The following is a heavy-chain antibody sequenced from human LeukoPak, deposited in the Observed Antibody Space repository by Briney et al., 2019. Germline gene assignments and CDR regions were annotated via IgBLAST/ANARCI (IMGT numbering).Heavy chain of an antibody. CDR3: ARDIELRC. J-gene: IGHJ4*02. V-gene: IGHV3-23*01. D-gene: IGHD2-15*01. Sequence: PGGSLRLSREASGLTFSDSVVSCVRPPSGRRLQWVSLIRPRRRNSYHATSVKGRFTVSPDSSKNTLRLHMNSLRAEDTAVYYCARDIELRCWGQGTLVTVSS. CDR1: GLTFSDSV. CDR2: IRPRRRNS.